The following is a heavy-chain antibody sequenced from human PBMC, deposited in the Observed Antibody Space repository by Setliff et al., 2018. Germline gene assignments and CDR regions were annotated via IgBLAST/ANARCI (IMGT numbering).Heavy chain of an antibody. CDR1: GFTFSSYA. Sequence: GVLRLSCAASGFTFSSYAMSWVRQAPGKGLEWVSAISGSGGSTYYADSVKGRFTISSDNSKNTLYLQMNSLRAEDTAVYYCAKRDYYDSSGYLLPYMDVWGKGTTVTVSS. D-gene: IGHD3-22*01. V-gene: IGHV3-23*01. J-gene: IGHJ6*03. CDR3: AKRDYYDSSGYLLPYMDV. CDR2: ISGSGGST.